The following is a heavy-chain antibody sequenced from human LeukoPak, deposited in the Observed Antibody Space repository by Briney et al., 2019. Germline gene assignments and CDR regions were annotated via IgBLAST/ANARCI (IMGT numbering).Heavy chain of an antibody. D-gene: IGHD1-14*01. V-gene: IGHV3-23*01. CDR1: GFTFSSHA. CDR2: ISGSGGAT. Sequence: GGSLRLSCAASGFTFSSHALSWVRQAPGKGLEWVSAISGSGGATYYADSVKGRFTISRGNFKNTLYLQMSSLSADDTAIYHCVKDVKAGLLESWGQGTLVTVSS. CDR3: VKDVKAGLLES. J-gene: IGHJ5*02.